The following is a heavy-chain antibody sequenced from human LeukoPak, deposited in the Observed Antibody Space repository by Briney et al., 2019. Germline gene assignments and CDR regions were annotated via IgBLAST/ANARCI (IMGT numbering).Heavy chain of an antibody. CDR2: ISGSGDST. D-gene: IGHD5-18*01. CDR1: GFTFSSSA. V-gene: IGHV3-23*01. CDR3: AKDLRQLQFDY. J-gene: IGHJ4*02. Sequence: GGSLRLSCAASGFTFSSSAMSWVRQAPGKGLEWVSGISGSGDSTYYADSVKGRFTISRDNSRNTLYLQMNSLRAEDTAVYYCAKDLRQLQFDYWGQGTLVTVSS.